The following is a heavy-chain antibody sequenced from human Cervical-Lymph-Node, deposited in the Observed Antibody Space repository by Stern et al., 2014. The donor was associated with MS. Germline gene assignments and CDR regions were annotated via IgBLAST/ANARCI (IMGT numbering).Heavy chain of an antibody. D-gene: IGHD3-16*02. CDR2: LSYSGST. Sequence: QVQLQETGPGLVKPSETLSLMCSVSSGFIGNNYWSWILQPPGKGLEWIGHLSYSGSTYYNPSLKSRVTISLDTSKNQLSLRLSSVTAADTAVYYCARAGPYDYIWGNFRHRAFYFDSWGQGALVTVSS. V-gene: IGHV4-59*01. CDR1: SGFIGNNY. J-gene: IGHJ4*02. CDR3: ARAGPYDYIWGNFRHRAFYFDS.